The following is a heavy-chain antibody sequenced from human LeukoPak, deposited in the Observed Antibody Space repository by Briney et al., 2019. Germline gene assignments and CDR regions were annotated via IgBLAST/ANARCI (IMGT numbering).Heavy chain of an antibody. CDR2: IDPTDSFT. J-gene: IGHJ3*02. D-gene: IGHD3-9*01. Sequence: GESLRISCKGSGYTFTSYWITWVRQMPGKGLEWMGRIDPTDSFTHYSPSFQGHVTISVDKSITTAYLQWSSLKASDTAMYYCARLGDILTGQYGAFDIRGQGTLVTVSS. V-gene: IGHV5-10-1*01. CDR1: GYTFTSYW. CDR3: ARLGDILTGQYGAFDI.